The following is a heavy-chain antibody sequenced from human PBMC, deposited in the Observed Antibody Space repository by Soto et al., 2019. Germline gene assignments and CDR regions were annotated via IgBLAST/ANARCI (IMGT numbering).Heavy chain of an antibody. CDR3: ARASGGSPFDY. V-gene: IGHV3-66*01. CDR1: GFTVSSNY. J-gene: IGHJ4*02. CDR2: IYSGGST. Sequence: GSLRLSCAASGFTVSSNYMSWVRQAPGKGLEWVSVIYSGGSTYYADSVKGRFTISRDNSKNTLYLQMNSLRAEDTAVYYCARASGGSPFDYWGQGTLVTVSS. D-gene: IGHD3-16*01.